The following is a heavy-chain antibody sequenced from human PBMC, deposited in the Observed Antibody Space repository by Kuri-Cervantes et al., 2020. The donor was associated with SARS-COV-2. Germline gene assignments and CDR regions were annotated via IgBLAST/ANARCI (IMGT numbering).Heavy chain of an antibody. CDR1: GYTFTSYY. V-gene: IGHV1-46*01. CDR3: ARDVGFGEFPNWFDP. Sequence: ASVKVSCKASGYTFTSYYMHWVRQAPGQGLEWMGIINPSGGSTSYAQKFQGRVTMTRDTSTSTVYMQLSSLRAEDTAVYYCARDVGFGEFPNWFDPWGQGTLVTVSS. D-gene: IGHD3-10*01. CDR2: INPSGGST. J-gene: IGHJ5*02.